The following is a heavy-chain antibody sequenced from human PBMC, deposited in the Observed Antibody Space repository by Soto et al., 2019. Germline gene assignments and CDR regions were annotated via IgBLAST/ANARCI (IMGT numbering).Heavy chain of an antibody. Sequence: EVQLVESGGGLIQPGGSLRLSCAASGFTVSSNYMSWVRQAPGKGLEWVSVIYSGGSTYYADSVKGRFTISRDNSKNTLYLQMNSLRAEDTAVYYCARDGSSWYLDGMDVWGQGTTVTVSS. CDR2: IYSGGST. V-gene: IGHV3-53*01. CDR3: ARDGSSWYLDGMDV. D-gene: IGHD6-13*01. J-gene: IGHJ6*02. CDR1: GFTVSSNY.